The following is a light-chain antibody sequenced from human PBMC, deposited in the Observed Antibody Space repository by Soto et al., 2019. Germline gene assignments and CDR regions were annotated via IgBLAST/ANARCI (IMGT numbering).Light chain of an antibody. Sequence: PGERATLSCRASQSVSSSYLAWYQQKPGQAPRLLIHGASNRATGIPARFSGSGSGTDFTLTISSLEPEDFAVYYCQQRSNWPRTFGQGTKVDNK. CDR1: QSVSSSY. CDR2: GAS. V-gene: IGKV3-11*01. CDR3: QQRSNWPRT. J-gene: IGKJ1*01.